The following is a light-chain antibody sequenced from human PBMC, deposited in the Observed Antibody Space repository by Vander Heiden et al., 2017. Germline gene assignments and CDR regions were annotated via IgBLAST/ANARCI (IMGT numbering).Light chain of an antibody. CDR1: SGDIGLYNY. CDR2: DVS. CDR3: ISYTAYSTVDV. Sequence: QSALTQPASVSGSPGQTITISCTGTSGDIGLYNYVSWYQQHPGKAPKLIIYDVSNRPSGISDRFSGSKSGNTASLTISGLQAEDDADFYCISYTAYSTVDVFGTGTKVTVL. J-gene: IGLJ1*01. V-gene: IGLV2-14*01.